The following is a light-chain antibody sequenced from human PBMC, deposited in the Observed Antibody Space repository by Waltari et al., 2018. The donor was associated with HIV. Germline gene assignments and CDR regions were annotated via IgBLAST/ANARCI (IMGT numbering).Light chain of an antibody. J-gene: IGKJ4*01. CDR2: ASS. CDR3: QQTSSFPLS. V-gene: IGKV1-12*01. CDR1: HDVSTW. Sequence: IQMTQSPSSLSASVGDRVTITCRASHDVSTWVAWYQVRPGKAPNLLIYASSGLQSGVPSRFSGSGSVTFFTLTITDFQPQDSATYFCQQTSSFPLSFGGGTRVEV.